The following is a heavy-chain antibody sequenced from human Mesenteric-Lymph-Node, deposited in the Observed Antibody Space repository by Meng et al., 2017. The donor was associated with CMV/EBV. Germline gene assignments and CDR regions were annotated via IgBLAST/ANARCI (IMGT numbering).Heavy chain of an antibody. CDR3: ARPFPSWQSPRLDPFGA. Sequence: LPQLASGQRQVNPSETLAPTCTVYGDSISSFYYWGWIRQPPGRGLEWIGSVHYTGSTYYSPSLKSRVTVSVDTSKNQFSLRLTSVTAADTAVYYCARPFPSWQSPRLDPFGAWGQGTLVTVSS. CDR2: VHYTGST. D-gene: IGHD6-19*01. V-gene: IGHV4-39*01. CDR1: GDSISSFYY. J-gene: IGHJ5*02.